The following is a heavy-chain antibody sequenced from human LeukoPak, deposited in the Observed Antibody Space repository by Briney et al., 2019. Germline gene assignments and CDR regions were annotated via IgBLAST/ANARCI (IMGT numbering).Heavy chain of an antibody. CDR2: IYTSGST. J-gene: IGHJ4*02. V-gene: IGHV4-4*07. Sequence: SETLSLTCTVSGGSISSYYWSWIRQPAGKGLKWIGRIYTSGSTNYNPSLKSRVTMSVDTSKNQFSLKLSSVTAADTAVYYCARLANSGSYRYVDYWGQGTLVTVSS. D-gene: IGHD1-26*01. CDR3: ARLANSGSYRYVDY. CDR1: GGSISSYY.